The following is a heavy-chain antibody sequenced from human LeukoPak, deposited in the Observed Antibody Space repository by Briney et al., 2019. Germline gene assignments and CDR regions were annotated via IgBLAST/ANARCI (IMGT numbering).Heavy chain of an antibody. V-gene: IGHV4-34*01. CDR3: AIRIAAAGTVDY. CDR1: GGSFSGYY. Sequence: SETLSLTCAVYGGSFSGYYWSWIRQPPGKGLEWIGEINHSGSTNYNPSLKSRVTISVDTSKNQFSLKLSSVTAADTAVYYCAIRIAAAGTVDYWGQGTLVTVSS. D-gene: IGHD6-13*01. CDR2: INHSGST. J-gene: IGHJ4*02.